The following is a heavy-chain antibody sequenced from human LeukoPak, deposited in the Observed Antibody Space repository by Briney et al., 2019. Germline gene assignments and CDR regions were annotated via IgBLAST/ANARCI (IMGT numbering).Heavy chain of an antibody. J-gene: IGHJ4*02. CDR1: GFTFSSYS. CDR2: ISSSSSTI. Sequence: GGSLRLSCAASGFTFSSYSMNWVRQAPGKGLEWVSYISSSSSTIYYADSVKGRFTISRDNAKNSLYLQMNSLRAEDTAVYYCARDGRHYGSGSFFDYWGQGTLVTVSS. D-gene: IGHD3-10*01. CDR3: ARDGRHYGSGSFFDY. V-gene: IGHV3-48*04.